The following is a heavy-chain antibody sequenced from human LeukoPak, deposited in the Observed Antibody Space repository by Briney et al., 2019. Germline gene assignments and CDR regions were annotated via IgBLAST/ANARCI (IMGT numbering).Heavy chain of an antibody. J-gene: IGHJ6*02. CDR2: VSYDGVNN. CDR3: ARSPIVVRPTYSYYYGMDV. V-gene: IGHV3-30*03. Sequence: PGKSLRLSCAASGFTFSNYGMNWVRQAPGKGLEWVAVVSYDGVNNYYADSVEGRFTISRDNSRNTLYLQVNSLKAEDTAVYYCARSPIVVRPTYSYYYGMDVWGQGTTVTVSS. CDR1: GFTFSNYG. D-gene: IGHD2-15*01.